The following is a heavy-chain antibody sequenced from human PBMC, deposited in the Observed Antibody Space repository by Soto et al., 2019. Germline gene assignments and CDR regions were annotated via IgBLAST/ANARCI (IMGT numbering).Heavy chain of an antibody. CDR1: GGSISSYY. CDR2: IYNSGST. V-gene: IGHV4-59*08. CDR3: ARQMFLGGMDV. J-gene: IGHJ4*02. D-gene: IGHD3-3*01. Sequence: SETLSLTCTVSGGSISSYYWSWIRQPPGKGLEWIGYIYNSGSTNYNPSLKSRVTISVDTSKNQFSLKLSSVTAANTAVYYCARQMFLGGMDVWGRGALVT.